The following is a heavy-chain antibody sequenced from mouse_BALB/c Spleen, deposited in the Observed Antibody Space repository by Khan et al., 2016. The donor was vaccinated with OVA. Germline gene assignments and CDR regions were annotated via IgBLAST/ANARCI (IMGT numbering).Heavy chain of an antibody. CDR1: GYTFTTYW. V-gene: IGHV1-7*01. Sequence: QVQLQQSGAELAKPGASVKMSCKASGYTFTTYWMHWVKQRPGQGLEWIGYINPTSGYTDYNEKFKDRATLSADKSSSTAYMQLSSLTSEDSAVYYCTRCRIDYWGQGTTLTVSS. CDR3: TRCRIDY. J-gene: IGHJ2*01. CDR2: INPTSGYT.